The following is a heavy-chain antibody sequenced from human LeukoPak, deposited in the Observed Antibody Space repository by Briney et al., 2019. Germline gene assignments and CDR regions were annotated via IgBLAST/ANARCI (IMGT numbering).Heavy chain of an antibody. CDR3: ARDKYYYYYMDV. Sequence: GASVKVSCKASGYTFTGYYMHWVRQTPGQGLEWMGWINPNSGGTNYAQKFQGRVTMTRDTSISTAYMELSRLRSDDTAVYYCARDKYYYYYMDVWGKGTTVTVSS. CDR2: INPNSGGT. V-gene: IGHV1-2*02. CDR1: GYTFTGYY. J-gene: IGHJ6*03.